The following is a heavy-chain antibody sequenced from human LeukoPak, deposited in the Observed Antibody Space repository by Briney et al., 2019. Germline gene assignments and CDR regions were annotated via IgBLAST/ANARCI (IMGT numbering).Heavy chain of an antibody. CDR1: GGSIRSSSYY. CDR2: SYYSGSN. D-gene: IGHD6-19*01. J-gene: IGHJ4*02. Sequence: SETLSLACTVSGGSIRSSSYYWGWIRQPPGKGLEWLGSSYYSGSNSYNASLKSRGPISVDTSKNQFSLKLNSVTAADTAVYFCARQVVAVAGTGYFDYWGQGTLVTVSS. CDR3: ARQVVAVAGTGYFDY. V-gene: IGHV4-39*01.